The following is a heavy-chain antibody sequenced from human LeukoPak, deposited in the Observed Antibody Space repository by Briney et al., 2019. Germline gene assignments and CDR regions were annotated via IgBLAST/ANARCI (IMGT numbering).Heavy chain of an antibody. CDR1: GLTFSSYG. CDR3: AKGGGGLFDY. V-gene: IGHV3-23*01. J-gene: IGHJ4*02. CDR2: ISGSGGST. Sequence: GGSLRLSCAASGLTFSSYGMSWVRQAPGKGLEWVSAISGSGGSTYYADSVKGRFTISRDNSKNTLYRQMNSLRAEDTAIYYCAKGGGGLFDYWGQGTLVTVSS. D-gene: IGHD3-16*01.